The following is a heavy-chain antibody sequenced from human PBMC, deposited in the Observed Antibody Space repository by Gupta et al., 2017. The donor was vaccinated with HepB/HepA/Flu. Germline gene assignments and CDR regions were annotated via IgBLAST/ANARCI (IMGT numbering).Heavy chain of an antibody. CDR2: IYPGDSDT. CDR1: GYCFTSYW. CDR3: ARHNGYKGNSQGMDV. V-gene: IGHV5-51*01. J-gene: IGHJ6*02. Sequence: EVQLVQSGAEVKKPGESLKISCKGSGYCFTSYWIVWVRQMPGKGLEWMGIIYPGDSDTRYSPSFQGQVTISADMSISTAYLQWSSLKASDTAMYYCARHNGYKGNSQGMDVWGQGTTVTVSS. D-gene: IGHD5-24*01.